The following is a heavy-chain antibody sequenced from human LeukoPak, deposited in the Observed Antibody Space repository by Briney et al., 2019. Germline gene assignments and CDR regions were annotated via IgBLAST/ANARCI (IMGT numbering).Heavy chain of an antibody. J-gene: IGHJ5*02. D-gene: IGHD4-17*01. CDR3: AGARLTVSTSGSGPDWFDP. CDR2: IYYSGST. Sequence: SETLSLTCTDSGGTPSSYYWSWLRQPPGKGLEWIGYIYYSGSTYYDPSLKSRVTISVDTSKNHFSLKLSSVTAAYPAVADTAGARLTVSTSGSGPDWFDPWSQGTLVTVSS. CDR1: GGTPSSYY. V-gene: IGHV4-59*01.